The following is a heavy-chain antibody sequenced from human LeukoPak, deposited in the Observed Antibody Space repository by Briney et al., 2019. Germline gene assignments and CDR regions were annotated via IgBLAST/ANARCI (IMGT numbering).Heavy chain of an antibody. CDR3: ARTYDFGVGPPGDAFDN. V-gene: IGHV3-33*01. CDR2: IWYDGSNK. J-gene: IGHJ3*02. CDR1: GFTFSSYG. D-gene: IGHD3-3*01. Sequence: GGSLRLSCAASGFTFSSYGMHWVRQAPGKGLEWVAVIWYDGSNKYYADSVKGRFTISRDNSKNTLYLQMNCLRAEDTAVYYCARTYDFGVGPPGDAFDNWGQGTLVTVSS.